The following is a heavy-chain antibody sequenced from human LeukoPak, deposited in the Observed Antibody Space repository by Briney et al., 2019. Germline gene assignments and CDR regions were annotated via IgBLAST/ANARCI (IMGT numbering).Heavy chain of an antibody. CDR2: IYSSGST. J-gene: IGHJ6*03. CDR1: GGSISSYY. CDR3: ARGIWNYVPSGGMDV. D-gene: IGHD1-7*01. V-gene: IGHV4-4*07. Sequence: SETLSLTCTVSGGSISSYYWSWIRQPAGKGLEWIGRIYSSGSTNYNPSLKSRLTMSVDTSKNQFSLKLSSVTAADTAVYYCARGIWNYVPSGGMDVWGKGTTVTVSS.